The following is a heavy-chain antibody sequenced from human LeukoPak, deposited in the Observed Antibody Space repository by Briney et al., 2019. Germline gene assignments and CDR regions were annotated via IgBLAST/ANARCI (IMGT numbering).Heavy chain of an antibody. CDR2: ISSDARNE. D-gene: IGHD3-10*02. Sequence: GGSLRLSCAASGFTFSSYAIHWVRQAPGKGLEWVSVISSDARNEYYAGSVKGRFTISGDNSKNTLFLQMNSLRAEDTAVYYCAELGITMIGGVWGKGATVTISS. CDR3: AELGITMIGGV. CDR1: GFTFSSYA. J-gene: IGHJ6*04. V-gene: IGHV3-30*01.